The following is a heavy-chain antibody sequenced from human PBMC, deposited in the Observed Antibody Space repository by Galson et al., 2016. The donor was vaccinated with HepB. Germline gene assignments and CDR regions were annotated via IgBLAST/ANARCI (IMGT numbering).Heavy chain of an antibody. J-gene: IGHJ3*01. CDR1: GFTFRTDS. Sequence: SLRLSCAASGFTFRTDSIHWVRQAPGKGLEHVAAIGGSGVTIFYANSVKGRFTISRDNSKNTVFLQMGSLRVEDMAVYYCARDLYGGQSGGNDAFDLWGRGTMVTVSS. CDR2: IGGSGVTI. V-gene: IGHV3-64*01. CDR3: ARDLYGGQSGGNDAFDL. D-gene: IGHD4-23*01.